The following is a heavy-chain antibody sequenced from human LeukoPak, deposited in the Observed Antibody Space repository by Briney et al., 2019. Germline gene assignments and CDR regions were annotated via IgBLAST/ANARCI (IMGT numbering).Heavy chain of an antibody. CDR2: INPSGGST. Sequence: ASVKVSCKASGYTFTSYYMHWVRQAPGQGLEWMGIINPSGGSTSYAQKFQGRVTMTRDMSTSTAYMELSSLRSEDTAVYYCARGLRLEYCSGGSCYYFDYWGQGTLVTVSS. CDR1: GYTFTSYY. CDR3: ARGLRLEYCSGGSCYYFDY. J-gene: IGHJ4*02. D-gene: IGHD2-15*01. V-gene: IGHV1-46*01.